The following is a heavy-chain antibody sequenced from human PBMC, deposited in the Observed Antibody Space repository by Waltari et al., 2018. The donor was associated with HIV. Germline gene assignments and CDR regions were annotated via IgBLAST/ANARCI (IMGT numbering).Heavy chain of an antibody. D-gene: IGHD1-26*01. Sequence: QVQLVESGGGVVQPGRSMRRSCSACGFTCSHFGFHWVRQAPGKGPEWVAIIWSDGNNEYYADSVKGRFTISRDNSKDTLYLHMNSLRAEDTAMYYCAKDNSVNYFTGDAFDIWGQGTMVIVSS. J-gene: IGHJ3*02. CDR3: AKDNSVNYFTGDAFDI. CDR2: IWSDGNNE. V-gene: IGHV3-30*18. CDR1: GFTCSHFG.